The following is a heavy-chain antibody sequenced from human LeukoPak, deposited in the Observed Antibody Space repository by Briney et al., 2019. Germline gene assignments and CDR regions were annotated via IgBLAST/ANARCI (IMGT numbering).Heavy chain of an antibody. D-gene: IGHD6-6*01. CDR2: IKQDGSEK. CDR3: ARAVLYGMDV. J-gene: IGHJ6*02. V-gene: IGHV3-7*01. CDR1: GFTFSNYR. Sequence: PGGSLRLSCAASGFTFSNYRMNWVRQAPGKGLEWVANIKQDGSEKYYVDSVKGRFTISRDNAKNSLYLQMNSLRAEDTAVYYCARAVLYGMDVWGQGTTVTVSS.